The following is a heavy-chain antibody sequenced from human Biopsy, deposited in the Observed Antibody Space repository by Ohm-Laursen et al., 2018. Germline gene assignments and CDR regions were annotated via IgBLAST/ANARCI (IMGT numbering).Heavy chain of an antibody. J-gene: IGHJ6*02. D-gene: IGHD4-23*01. CDR1: GFSVSSYD. CDR3: AKDRWERNLYYGGGVDV. Sequence: SLRLSCTASGFSVSSYDMNWVRQAPGKGLEWISYINEVSSHIYDADSVKGRITVARDNSKNTVLLQMNSLRAEDTALYYCAKDRWERNLYYGGGVDVWGQGTTVTVSS. CDR2: INEVSSHI. V-gene: IGHV3-21*01.